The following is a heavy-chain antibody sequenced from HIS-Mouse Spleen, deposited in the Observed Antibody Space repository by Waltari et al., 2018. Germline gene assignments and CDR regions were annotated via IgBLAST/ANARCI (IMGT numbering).Heavy chain of an antibody. CDR2: IYYSGST. J-gene: IGHJ3*02. CDR3: ARRWRIAARAYDAFDI. Sequence: QLQLQESGPGLVKPSETLSLTCTVSGGSISSSSYYWGWIRQPPGKGLEWIGSIYYSGSTNYNPSLKSRVTISVDTSKNQFSLKLSSVTAADTAVYYCARRWRIAARAYDAFDIWGQGTMVTVSS. D-gene: IGHD6-6*01. V-gene: IGHV4-39*07. CDR1: GGSISSSSYY.